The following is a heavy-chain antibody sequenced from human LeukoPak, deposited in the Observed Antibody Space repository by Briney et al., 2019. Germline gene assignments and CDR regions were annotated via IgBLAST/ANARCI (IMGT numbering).Heavy chain of an antibody. CDR2: ISSSSSTI. D-gene: IGHD6-19*01. J-gene: IGHJ4*02. CDR3: ASWGTSGWYHY. CDR1: GFTFSSYS. Sequence: GGSLRLSCAASGFTFSSYSMNWVRQAPGKGLEWVSYISSSSSTIYYADSVKGRFTISRDNAKNSLYLQMNSLRAEDTAVYYCASWGTSGWYHYWRQGTLVTVSS. V-gene: IGHV3-48*01.